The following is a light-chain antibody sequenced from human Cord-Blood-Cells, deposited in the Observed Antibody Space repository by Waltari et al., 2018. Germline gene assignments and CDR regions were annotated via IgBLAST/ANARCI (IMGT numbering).Light chain of an antibody. CDR2: DVS. CDR3: SSYTSSSTLV. Sequence: QSALTQPPSVAGSPGESIPISCTGPTTDAAGYNYAPWYQQPPGTAPKPIIYDVSNRPSGVSNRFSGSKSGNTASLTISGLQAEDEADYYCSSYTSSSTLVFGGGTKLTVL. J-gene: IGLJ3*02. CDR1: TTDAAGYNY. V-gene: IGLV2-14*01.